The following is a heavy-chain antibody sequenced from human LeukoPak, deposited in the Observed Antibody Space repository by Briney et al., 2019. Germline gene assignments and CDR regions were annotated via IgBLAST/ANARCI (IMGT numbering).Heavy chain of an antibody. V-gene: IGHV3-23*01. D-gene: IGHD3-3*01. Sequence: GGSLRLSCAASGFTFSSYAMSWVRQAPGKGLEWVPAISGSGGSTYYADSVKGRFTISRDNSKNTLYLQMNSLRAEDTAVYYCAKSDFWSGYGDYWGQGTLVTVSS. CDR3: AKSDFWSGYGDY. CDR2: ISGSGGST. J-gene: IGHJ4*02. CDR1: GFTFSSYA.